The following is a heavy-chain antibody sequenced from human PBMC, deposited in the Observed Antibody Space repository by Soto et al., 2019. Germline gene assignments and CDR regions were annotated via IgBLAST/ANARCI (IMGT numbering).Heavy chain of an antibody. D-gene: IGHD7-27*01. Sequence: SETLSLTCAVYGGSFSGYYWSWIRQPPGKGLEWIGEINHSGSTNYNPSLKSRVTISVDTSKNQFSLKLSSVTAADTAVYYCARGNQLGIRWFDPWGQGTLVTVSS. J-gene: IGHJ5*02. CDR1: GGSFSGYY. V-gene: IGHV4-34*01. CDR2: INHSGST. CDR3: ARGNQLGIRWFDP.